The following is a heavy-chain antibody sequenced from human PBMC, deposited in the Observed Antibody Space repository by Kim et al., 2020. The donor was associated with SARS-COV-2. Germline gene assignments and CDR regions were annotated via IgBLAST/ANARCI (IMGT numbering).Heavy chain of an antibody. CDR1: GYTFTSYD. CDR3: ARGYLDGYSSSWYTQNYYYYYGKDV. V-gene: IGHV1-8*01. Sequence: ASVKVSCKASGYTFTSYDINWVRQATGQGLEWMGWMNPNSGNTGYAQKFQGRVTMTRNTSISTAYMELSSLRSEDTAVYYCARGYLDGYSSSWYTQNYYYYYGKDVWGQGTTVTVSS. CDR2: MNPNSGNT. D-gene: IGHD6-13*01. J-gene: IGHJ6*02.